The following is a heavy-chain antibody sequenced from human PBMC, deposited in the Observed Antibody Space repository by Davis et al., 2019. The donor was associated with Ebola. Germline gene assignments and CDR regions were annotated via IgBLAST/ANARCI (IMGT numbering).Heavy chain of an antibody. CDR1: GFTFSTYA. V-gene: IGHV3-23*01. CDR3: ARAVPGNRRFDH. CDR2: ISNSGGST. D-gene: IGHD1-14*01. Sequence: GESLKISCAAAGFTFSTYALSWVRQAPGKGLEWVSSISNSGGSTYYGDPVKGQFTISRDNSRDTLYLQMNSLRVEDTAVYYCARAVPGNRRFDHWGQGTLVTVSS. J-gene: IGHJ4*02.